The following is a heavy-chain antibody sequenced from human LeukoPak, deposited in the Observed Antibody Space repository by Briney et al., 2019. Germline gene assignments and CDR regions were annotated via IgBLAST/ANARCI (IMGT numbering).Heavy chain of an antibody. CDR1: GFSFSVYW. Sequence: GGSLRLSCAASGFSFSVYWMSWVRQTPGKGLQWVANMKQDGSDKNYVDSVRGRFTISRDNAKNSLFLQMNGLRAEDTAIYYCARDEGVPTNWRFDYWGQGTLVTVSS. D-gene: IGHD3-10*01. CDR2: MKQDGSDK. V-gene: IGHV3-7*01. J-gene: IGHJ4*02. CDR3: ARDEGVPTNWRFDY.